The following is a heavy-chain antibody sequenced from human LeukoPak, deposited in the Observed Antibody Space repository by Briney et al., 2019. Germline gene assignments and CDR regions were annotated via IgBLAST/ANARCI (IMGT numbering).Heavy chain of an antibody. CDR2: ISHGGAT. CDR3: ARLEGRISARPGMDV. D-gene: IGHD2-15*01. CDR1: GGSINSGPYS. Sequence: SETLSLTCAVSGGSINSGPYSWSWVRQPPGKGLEWIGYISHGGATNYNPSLKSRVTISLDTSENQFSLELRSVTAADTAVYYCARLEGRISARPGMDVWGKGTTVTVSS. J-gene: IGHJ6*03. V-gene: IGHV4-30-2*01.